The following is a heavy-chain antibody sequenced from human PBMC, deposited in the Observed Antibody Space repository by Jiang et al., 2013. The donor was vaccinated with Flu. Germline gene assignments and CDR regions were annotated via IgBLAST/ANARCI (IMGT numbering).Heavy chain of an antibody. V-gene: IGHV3-7*01. CDR3: AREADYSTVDY. CDR2: IKQDGSEK. J-gene: IGHJ4*02. Sequence: EWVANIKQDGSEKWYVDSVKGRFTISRDNAKNSLYLQMNSLRAEDTAVYYCAREADYSTVDYWGQGTLVAVSS. D-gene: IGHD4-11*01.